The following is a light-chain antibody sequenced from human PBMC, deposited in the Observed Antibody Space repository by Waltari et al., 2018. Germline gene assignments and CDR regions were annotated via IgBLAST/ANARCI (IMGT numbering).Light chain of an antibody. CDR3: SSYAGIKNYVL. CDR1: RSDIGSYNY. V-gene: IGLV2-8*01. Sequence: QSALTQPPSASGSPGQSVIISCTGPRSDIGSYNYVSWYQQHPGRAPKLIIHGVTHRPSGVPERFSASKSGNTASLTVSGLQAEDEAKYYCSSYAGIKNYVLFGGGTQLTVL. CDR2: GVT. J-gene: IGLJ2*01.